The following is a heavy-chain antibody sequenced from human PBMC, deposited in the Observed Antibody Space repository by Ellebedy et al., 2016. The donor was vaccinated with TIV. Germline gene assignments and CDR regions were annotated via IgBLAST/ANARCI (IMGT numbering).Heavy chain of an antibody. Sequence: GGSLRLSXAASGFIFGDYWMSWVRQAPGKGLEWVAVISYDGNDKVYADSVKGRFTISRDNSKNTLYLQMNSLRGEDTAVYYCAKGGVPRNYWGQGTLVTVSS. J-gene: IGHJ4*02. CDR1: GFIFGDYW. D-gene: IGHD3-10*01. CDR3: AKGGVPRNY. V-gene: IGHV3-30*18. CDR2: ISYDGNDK.